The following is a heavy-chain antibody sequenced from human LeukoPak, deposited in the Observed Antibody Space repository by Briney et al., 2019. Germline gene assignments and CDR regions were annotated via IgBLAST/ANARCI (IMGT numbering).Heavy chain of an antibody. CDR2: INPKNGDT. CDR3: AASPDTAMVTGT. Sequence: ASVKVSCKTSGYTFTDYYMHWVRQAPGQGLEWMGWINPKNGDTNYAQQFQGRVTMTRDTSIRTAYMELSRLRFDDTAVYYCAASPDTAMVTGTWGQGTLVTVSS. D-gene: IGHD5-18*01. V-gene: IGHV1-2*02. J-gene: IGHJ5*02. CDR1: GYTFTDYY.